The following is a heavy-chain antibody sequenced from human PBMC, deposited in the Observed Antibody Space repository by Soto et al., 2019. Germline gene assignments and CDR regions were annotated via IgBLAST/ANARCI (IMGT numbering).Heavy chain of an antibody. CDR3: ATVGNGPGCRYNWFNP. V-gene: IGHV5-10-1*01. D-gene: IGHD2-8*01. CDR1: GYSFTSYW. J-gene: IGHJ5*02. CDR2: IDPSDSYT. Sequence: GESLKISCKGSGYSFTSYWISWVRQMPGKGLEWMGRIDPSDSYTNYSPSFQGHVTISADKSISTAYLQWSSLKASDTAMYYCATVGNGPGCRYNWFNPWGQGTLVTVSS.